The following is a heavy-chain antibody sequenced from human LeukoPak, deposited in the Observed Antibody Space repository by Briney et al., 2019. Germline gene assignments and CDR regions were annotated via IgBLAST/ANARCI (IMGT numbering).Heavy chain of an antibody. V-gene: IGHV1-69*02. CDR1: GGTFTIYT. J-gene: IGHJ4*02. D-gene: IGHD3-3*01. CDR2: IIPILGIA. Sequence: ASVTVSCKSSGGTFTIYTISWVRQAHGQGLERMGRIIPILGIANYAQKFQGRVTITAAKSTNNSYMELSSLRSEDTAVYYCASVIDYDFWSGYMPARDYWGQGTLDTVSS. CDR3: ASVIDYDFWSGYMPARDY.